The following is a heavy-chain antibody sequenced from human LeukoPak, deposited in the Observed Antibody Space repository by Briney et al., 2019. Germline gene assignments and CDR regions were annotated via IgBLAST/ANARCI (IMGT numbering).Heavy chain of an antibody. D-gene: IGHD3-22*01. CDR2: ISAYNGNT. J-gene: IGHJ3*02. Sequence: ASVKVSCKASGYTFTSYGISWVRQAPGQGLEWMGWISAYNGNTNYAQKLQGRVTMTTDTSTSTAYMELRSLRSDDTAVYYCARAGQGYYYPDAFDIWGQGTMVTVSS. CDR1: GYTFTSYG. CDR3: ARAGQGYYYPDAFDI. V-gene: IGHV1-18*01.